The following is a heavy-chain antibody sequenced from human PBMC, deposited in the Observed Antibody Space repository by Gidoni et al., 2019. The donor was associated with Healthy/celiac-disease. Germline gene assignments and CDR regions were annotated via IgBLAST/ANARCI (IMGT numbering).Heavy chain of an antibody. V-gene: IGHV4-34*01. J-gene: IGHJ6*02. CDR2: INHSGST. CDR3: ARGEGRFYYYYYGMDV. Sequence: QVQLQQWGAGLLKPSETLSLTCAVYGGSFSGYYWSWICQPPGKGLEWIGEINHSGSTKYNPSLKSRVTISVDTSKNQFSLKLSSVTAADTAVYYCARGEGRFYYYYYGMDVWGQGTTVTVSS. CDR1: GGSFSGYY.